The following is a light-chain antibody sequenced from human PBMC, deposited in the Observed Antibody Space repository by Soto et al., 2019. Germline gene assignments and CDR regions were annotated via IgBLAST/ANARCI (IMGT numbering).Light chain of an antibody. V-gene: IGKV1-5*01. CDR1: QSISNW. CDR2: HAS. J-gene: IGKJ1*01. CDR3: QQYNSYS. Sequence: DLQMTQSPSTLAPPAVYRVTITCRASQSISNWLAWYQQKPGTAPKVLIYHASNLQSGVPSRFSGSGSGTEFTLTISSLQPDDFATYYCQQYNSYSFGQGTKVDIK.